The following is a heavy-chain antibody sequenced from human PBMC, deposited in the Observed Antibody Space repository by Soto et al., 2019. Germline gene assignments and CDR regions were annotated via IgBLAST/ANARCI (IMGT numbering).Heavy chain of an antibody. V-gene: IGHV4-34*01. Sequence: SETLSLTCAVYGGSFSGYYWSWIRQPPGKGLEWIGEINHSGSTNYNPSLKSRVTISVDTSKNQFSLKLSSVTAADTAVYYCASIRHSSSWYYWGQGTLVTVSS. CDR2: INHSGST. CDR1: GGSFSGYY. J-gene: IGHJ4*02. D-gene: IGHD6-13*01. CDR3: ASIRHSSSWYY.